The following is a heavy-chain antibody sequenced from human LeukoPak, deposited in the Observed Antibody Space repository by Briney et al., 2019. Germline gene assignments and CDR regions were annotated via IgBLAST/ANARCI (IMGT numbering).Heavy chain of an antibody. CDR3: ANAPYYSTTRYGLDS. CDR2: ISGTGGFI. J-gene: IGHJ4*02. D-gene: IGHD6-13*01. Sequence: GGSLRLSCAASGFTFSSYAMNWVRQAPGKGLEWVSAISGTGGFIYYADSVKGRFTISRDNSKNTLFLQMDSLRAEDTAVYYCANAPYYSTTRYGLDSWGQGTLVTVSS. V-gene: IGHV3-23*01. CDR1: GFTFSSYA.